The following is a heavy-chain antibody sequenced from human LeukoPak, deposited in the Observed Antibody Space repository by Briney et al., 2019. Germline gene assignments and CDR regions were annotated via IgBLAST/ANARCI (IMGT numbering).Heavy chain of an antibody. Sequence: GGSLRLSCAASGFTFSSYSMNWVRQAPGKGLEWVSSISSSSSYIYYEDSVKGRFTISRDNAKNSLYLQMNSLRAEDTAVYYCAREGDSSSWTYYFDYWGQGTLVTASS. J-gene: IGHJ4*02. CDR2: ISSSSSYI. CDR1: GFTFSSYS. D-gene: IGHD6-13*01. V-gene: IGHV3-21*01. CDR3: AREGDSSSWTYYFDY.